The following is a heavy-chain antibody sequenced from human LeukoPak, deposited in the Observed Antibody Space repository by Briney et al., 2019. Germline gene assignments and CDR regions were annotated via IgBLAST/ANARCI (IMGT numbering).Heavy chain of an antibody. CDR1: GFTFRSYE. CDR2: ITSSGSTI. V-gene: IGHV3-48*03. J-gene: IGHJ6*02. Sequence: PGGSLRLSCAASGFTFRSYEMNWVRQAPGKGLEWVSYITSSGSTIYYADSVKGRFTISRDNAKNSLYLQMNSLRAEDTAVYYCARDTVQNYYGMDVWGQGTTVTVSS. CDR3: ARDTVQNYYGMDV. D-gene: IGHD4-11*01.